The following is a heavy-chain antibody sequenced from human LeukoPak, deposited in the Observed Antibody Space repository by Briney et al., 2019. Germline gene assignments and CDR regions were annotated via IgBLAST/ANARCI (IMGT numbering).Heavy chain of an antibody. CDR1: GFTFSTYA. D-gene: IGHD6-6*01. J-gene: IGHJ4*02. CDR2: ISGSGGST. Sequence: GGSLRLSCAASGFTFSTYAMSWVRQAPGKGLEWVSTISGSGGSTYFADSVKGRFTISRDNSKNTLHLQMNSLRAEDTAVYYCAKAGQQLVYDPKFDYWGQGTLVTVSS. CDR3: AKAGQQLVYDPKFDY. V-gene: IGHV3-23*01.